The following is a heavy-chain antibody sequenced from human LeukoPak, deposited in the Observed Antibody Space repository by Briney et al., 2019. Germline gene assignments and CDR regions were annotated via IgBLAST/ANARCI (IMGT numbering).Heavy chain of an antibody. V-gene: IGHV4-34*01. Sequence: SETLSLTCAVYGESFSGYYWSWIRQPPGKGLEWIGEINHSGSTNYNPSLKSRVTISVDTSKNQFSLKLSSVTAADTAVYYCASGPTTLKGTYNDDYWGQGTLVTVSS. CDR1: GESFSGYY. CDR3: ASGPTTLKGTYNDDY. J-gene: IGHJ4*02. D-gene: IGHD1-7*01. CDR2: INHSGST.